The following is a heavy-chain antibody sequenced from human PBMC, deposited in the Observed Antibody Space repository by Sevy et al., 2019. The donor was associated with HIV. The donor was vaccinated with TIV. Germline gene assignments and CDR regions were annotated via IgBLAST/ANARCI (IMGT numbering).Heavy chain of an antibody. CDR3: AKVLNPALESMMEGTVRWLKGFDV. CDR1: GFTFNTHV. CDR2: ISGFRNT. Sequence: GGSLRLSCAASGFTFNTHVMNWVRQAPGKGLEWVSSISGFRNTYNADAVRGRLTISGDNAKQSLYFKMNSQRADDTAVYYLAKVLNPALESMMEGTVRWLKGFDVWGQGTMVTVSS. D-gene: IGHD3-22*01. V-gene: IGHV3-23*01. J-gene: IGHJ3*01.